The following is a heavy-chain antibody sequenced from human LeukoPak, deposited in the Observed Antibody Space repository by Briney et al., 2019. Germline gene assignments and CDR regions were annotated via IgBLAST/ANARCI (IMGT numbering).Heavy chain of an antibody. J-gene: IGHJ5*02. Sequence: SETLSLTCTVSGGSISSYYWSWIRQPPGKGLEWIGYIYYSGSTNYNPSLKSRVTISVDTSKNQFSLKLSSVTAADTAVYYCASDLLGRYCSSTSCHNWFDPWGQGTLVTVSS. CDR3: ASDLLGRYCSSTSCHNWFDP. V-gene: IGHV4-59*01. CDR1: GGSISSYY. D-gene: IGHD2-2*01. CDR2: IYYSGST.